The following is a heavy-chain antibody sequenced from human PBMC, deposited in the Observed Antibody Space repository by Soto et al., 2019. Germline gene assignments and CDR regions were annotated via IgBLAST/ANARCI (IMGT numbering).Heavy chain of an antibody. Sequence: PGGSLRLSCATSGFTFNTYPMTWVRQAPGKGLEWVSSISSTAGRTSSYADSVKGRFAISRDFSDNTVYLQMNNLRVDDTAVHFCAKGVLSFHYGMEVWGQGTTVTVSS. CDR1: GFTFNTYP. V-gene: IGHV3-23*01. J-gene: IGHJ6*02. CDR3: AKGVLSFHYGMEV. CDR2: ISSTAGRTS. D-gene: IGHD3-10*01.